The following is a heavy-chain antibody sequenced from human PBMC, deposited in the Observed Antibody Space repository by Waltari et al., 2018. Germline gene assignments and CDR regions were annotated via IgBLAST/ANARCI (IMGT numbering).Heavy chain of an antibody. CDR3: ARGSTIYGVVSLLPDF. D-gene: IGHD3-3*01. CDR1: GYGSNVYY. Sequence: QVQLVQSGAEVKRPGASVKVSCKASGYGSNVYYMHWLRPAPGQGLEGMGRINPATSKAEYAQNFQDRVTMNWDTSIFKGYMEVTRLTSYDTAIYYCARGSTIYGVVSLLPDFWGQGSLVTVSS. CDR2: INPATSKA. J-gene: IGHJ4*02. V-gene: IGHV1-2*02.